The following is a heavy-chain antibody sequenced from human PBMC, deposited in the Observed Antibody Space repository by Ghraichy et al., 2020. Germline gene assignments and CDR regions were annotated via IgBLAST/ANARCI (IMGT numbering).Heavy chain of an antibody. V-gene: IGHV3-48*04. J-gene: IGHJ4*02. CDR1: GFTFSSYT. D-gene: IGHD7-27*01. CDR2: ISSSSGTI. CDR3: ARGVLLGIADY. Sequence: GGSLRLSCAASGFTFSSYTMNWVRQAPGKGLEWVSYISSSSGTIYYADSVKGRFTISRDNAKNSLYLQMNSLRAEDTAVYYCARGVLLGIADYWGQGTLVTVSS.